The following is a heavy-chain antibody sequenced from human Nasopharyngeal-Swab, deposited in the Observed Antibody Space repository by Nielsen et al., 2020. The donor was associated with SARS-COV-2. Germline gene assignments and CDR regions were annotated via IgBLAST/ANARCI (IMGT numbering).Heavy chain of an antibody. J-gene: IGHJ4*02. D-gene: IGHD3-3*01. CDR2: IKQDGSEK. Sequence: GESLKISCAASGFTFSSYWMSWVRQAPGKGLEWVANIKQDGSEKYYVDSVKGRFTISRDNAKNSLYLQMNSLRAEDTAVYYCARDKGGITIFGVVLDYWGQGTLVTVSS. CDR3: ARDKGGITIFGVVLDY. V-gene: IGHV3-7*01. CDR1: GFTFSSYW.